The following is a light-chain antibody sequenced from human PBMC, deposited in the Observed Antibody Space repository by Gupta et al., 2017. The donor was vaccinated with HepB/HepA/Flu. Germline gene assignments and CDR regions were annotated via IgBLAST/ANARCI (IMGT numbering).Light chain of an antibody. J-gene: IGKJ3*01. V-gene: IGKV3-20*01. CDR2: GAS. Sequence: EIVLTQSPGTLSLSPGERATLSCRASQSVSSNYLAWYQHKAGQAPRLLIYGASTRATGIPDRFSGSGSGTDFTLTISRLEPEDFAAYYCQQYGTIPRTFGPGTKVDIE. CDR1: QSVSSNY. CDR3: QQYGTIPRT.